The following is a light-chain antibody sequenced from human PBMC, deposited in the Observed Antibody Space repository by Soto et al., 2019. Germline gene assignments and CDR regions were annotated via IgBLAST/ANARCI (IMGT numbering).Light chain of an antibody. CDR2: IAS. V-gene: IGKV1-9*01. CDR1: QGISNY. CDR3: QYLNSFPLT. J-gene: IGKJ4*01. Sequence: IQLTQSPSSLSASVGDRVTITCRASQGISNYLAWYQQKPGKAPKLLIYIASTLQGGVPSRFSGSGSGTDCSLTISSLQPEDVATYYGQYLNSFPLTCGGGTKVEIK.